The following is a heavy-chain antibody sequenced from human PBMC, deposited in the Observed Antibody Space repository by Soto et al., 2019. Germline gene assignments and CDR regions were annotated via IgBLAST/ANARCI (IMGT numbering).Heavy chain of an antibody. CDR1: GDSVSSNSAA. Sequence: PSQTLSLTCAISGDSVSSNSAAWNWIRQSPSRGLEWLGRTYYRSKWYNDYAVSVKSRITINPDTSKNQFSLQLNSVTPEDTAVYYCARDPGIAVAGTPQNWFDPWGQGTTVTVSS. CDR3: ARDPGIAVAGTPQNWFDP. V-gene: IGHV6-1*01. J-gene: IGHJ5*01. D-gene: IGHD6-19*01. CDR2: TYYRSKWYN.